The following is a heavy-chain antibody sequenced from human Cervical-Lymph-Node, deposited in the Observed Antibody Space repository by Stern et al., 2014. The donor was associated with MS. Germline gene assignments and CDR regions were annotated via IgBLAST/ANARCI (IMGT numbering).Heavy chain of an antibody. CDR2: ISWNSDNI. CDR1: GLTFDDYA. Sequence: EVQLLESGGGLVQPGRSLRLSCAVSGLTFDDYAKHWVRPAPGKGLGWVSGISWNSDNIGYAESVKGRFTISRDNVKNSLYLQMNTLRPEDTAFYYCAKDGSSSLTGGAFDIWGQGTMVTVSS. J-gene: IGHJ3*02. V-gene: IGHV3-9*01. CDR3: AKDGSSSLTGGAFDI. D-gene: IGHD6-13*01.